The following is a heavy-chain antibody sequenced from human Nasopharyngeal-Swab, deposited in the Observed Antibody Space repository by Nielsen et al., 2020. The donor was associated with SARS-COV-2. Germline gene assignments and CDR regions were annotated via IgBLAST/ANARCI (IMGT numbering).Heavy chain of an antibody. D-gene: IGHD6-13*01. CDR2: INPNSGDT. V-gene: IGHV1-2*06. CDR1: GYTFTDYY. Sequence: ASVKDSCKASGYTFTDYYMHWVRQAPGQGLEWMGRINPNSGDTKYAQKFQGRVTVTRDKSINTAYMELSSLRSDDTAMYYCARDDGDVPGITGSGPPGGYWGQGTLVTVSS. CDR3: ARDDGDVPGITGSGPPGGY. J-gene: IGHJ4*02.